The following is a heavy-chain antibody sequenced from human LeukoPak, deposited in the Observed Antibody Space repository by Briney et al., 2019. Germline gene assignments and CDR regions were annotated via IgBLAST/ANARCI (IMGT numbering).Heavy chain of an antibody. Sequence: GGSLRLSCAASGFTFSKYWMSWVRQAPGKGLEWGANIKEDGSEKYFVDSVRGRFIISRDNAENSLYLQMNSLRAEDTAIYYCVRDGRPLDYWGQGTLVTVSS. CDR3: VRDGRPLDY. D-gene: IGHD1-1*01. CDR2: IKEDGSEK. J-gene: IGHJ4*02. V-gene: IGHV3-7*01. CDR1: GFTFSKYW.